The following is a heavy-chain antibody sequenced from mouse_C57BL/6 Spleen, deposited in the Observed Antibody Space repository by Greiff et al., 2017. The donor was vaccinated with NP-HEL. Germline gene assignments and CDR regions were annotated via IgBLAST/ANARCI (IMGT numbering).Heavy chain of an antibody. Sequence: EVQLQQSGPELVKPGASVKISCKASGYTFTDYYMNWVKQSHGKSLEWIGDINPNNGGTSYNQKFKGKATLTVDKSASTAYMELRSLTSDDSAVYYCASNVNGGQGTLVTVSA. CDR2: INPNNGGT. J-gene: IGHJ3*01. V-gene: IGHV1-26*01. CDR1: GYTFTDYY. CDR3: ASNVN.